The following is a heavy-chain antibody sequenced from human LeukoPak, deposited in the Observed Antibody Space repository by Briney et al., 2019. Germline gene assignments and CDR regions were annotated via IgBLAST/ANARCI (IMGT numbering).Heavy chain of an antibody. CDR1: GGTFSSYA. Sequence: ASVKVSCKASGGTFSSYAISWVRQAPGQGLEWMGGSIPIFGTANYAQKFQGRVTITADESTSTDYMELSSLRSEDTAVYYCARDPIAVAGTRGEYYYYGMDVWGKGTTVTVSS. CDR3: ARDPIAVAGTRGEYYYYGMDV. D-gene: IGHD6-19*01. J-gene: IGHJ6*04. V-gene: IGHV1-69*13. CDR2: SIPIFGTA.